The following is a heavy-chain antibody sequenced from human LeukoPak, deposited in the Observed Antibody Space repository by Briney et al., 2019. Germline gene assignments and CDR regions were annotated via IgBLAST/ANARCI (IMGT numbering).Heavy chain of an antibody. J-gene: IGHJ4*02. CDR1: GFTFDDYA. Sequence: GRSLRLSCGASGFTFDDYAMHWVRQAPGKGLEWVSGISWNSDVIVYADSVRGRFTISRDNARNSLSLQMNSLRPEDTALYYCGRRDCSGGSCANNFDYWGQGTLVTVST. CDR2: ISWNSDVI. D-gene: IGHD2-15*01. CDR3: GRRDCSGGSCANNFDY. V-gene: IGHV3-9*01.